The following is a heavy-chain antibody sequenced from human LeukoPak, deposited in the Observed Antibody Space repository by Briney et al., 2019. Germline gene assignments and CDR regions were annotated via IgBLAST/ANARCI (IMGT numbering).Heavy chain of an antibody. V-gene: IGHV3-23*01. CDR3: AKASWVSTADAVL. CDR1: GFTFISYA. CDR2: LRGNGDA. J-gene: IGHJ4*02. D-gene: IGHD3-16*01. Sequence: PGGSLTLSCVASGFTFISYAMSWGRETPARGLEWVSSLRGNGDAFYADSVKGRFTLSRDESRNTVYLQLNKLRVEDTAIYYCAKASWVSTADAVLWGQGTVVTVSS.